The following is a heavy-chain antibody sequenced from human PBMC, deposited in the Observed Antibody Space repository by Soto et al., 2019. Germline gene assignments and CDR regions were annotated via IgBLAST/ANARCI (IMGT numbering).Heavy chain of an antibody. V-gene: IGHV5-51*01. CDR2: IYPGDSDT. D-gene: IGHD2-21*01. Sequence: GESLKISCKGSGYSFTSYWIAWVRQMPGKGLEWMGIIYPGDSDTRYSPSFQGQVTFSADKSITTAYLQWSRLKASDTAMSYRARHLLKLGSISPDDAFDIWGQGTMVTVS. CDR1: GYSFTSYW. J-gene: IGHJ3*02. CDR3: ARHLLKLGSISPDDAFDI.